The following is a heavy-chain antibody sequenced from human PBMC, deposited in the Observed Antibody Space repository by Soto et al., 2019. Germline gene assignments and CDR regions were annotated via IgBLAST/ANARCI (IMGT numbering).Heavy chain of an antibody. J-gene: IGHJ4*02. Sequence: ASVKVSCKASGYTFTSYGISWVRQAPGQGLEWMGWISAYNGNTNYAQKLQGRVTMTTDTSTSTAYMELRSLRSDDTAMYYCARPGHYDFWSGYYKRGRGYYFDYWGQGTLVTVSS. CDR1: GYTFTSYG. D-gene: IGHD3-3*01. CDR3: ARPGHYDFWSGYYKRGRGYYFDY. CDR2: ISAYNGNT. V-gene: IGHV1-18*01.